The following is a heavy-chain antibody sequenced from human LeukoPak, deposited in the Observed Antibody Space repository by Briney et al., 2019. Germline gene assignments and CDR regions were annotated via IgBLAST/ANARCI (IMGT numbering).Heavy chain of an antibody. Sequence: KASETLSLTCAVSGGSFGGYYWGWIRQPPGRGLEWLGEINHTGNTNYNPSLKGRVTISIDTSKNQFSLKLRSVTAADTAVYYCAGPGVAAFDYWGQGTLVTVSS. V-gene: IGHV4-34*01. D-gene: IGHD6-19*01. CDR3: AGPGVAAFDY. CDR1: GGSFGGYY. J-gene: IGHJ4*02. CDR2: INHTGNT.